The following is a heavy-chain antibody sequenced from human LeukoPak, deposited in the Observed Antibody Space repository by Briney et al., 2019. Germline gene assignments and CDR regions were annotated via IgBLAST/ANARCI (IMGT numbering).Heavy chain of an antibody. Sequence: PGGSLRLSCAASGFTFSSYSMNWVRQAPGKGLEWVSYISSSSSSIYYADSVKGRFTISRDNAKNSLYLRMNSLRAEDTAVYYCARAGEYYDIDYWGQGTLVTVSS. J-gene: IGHJ4*02. D-gene: IGHD3-9*01. CDR2: ISSSSSSI. V-gene: IGHV3-48*01. CDR3: ARAGEYYDIDY. CDR1: GFTFSSYS.